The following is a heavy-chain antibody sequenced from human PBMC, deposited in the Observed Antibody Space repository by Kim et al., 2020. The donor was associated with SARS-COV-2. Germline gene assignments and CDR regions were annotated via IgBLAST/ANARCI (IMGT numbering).Heavy chain of an antibody. V-gene: IGHV1-46*01. J-gene: IGHJ6*02. Sequence: ASVKVSCKASGYTFTSYYMHWVRQAPGQGLEWMGIINPSGGSTSYAQKFQGRVTMTRDTSTSTVYMELSSLRSEDTAVYYCASDVLYCSGGSCYGEWTYGMDVWGQGTTVTVSS. D-gene: IGHD2-15*01. CDR3: ASDVLYCSGGSCYGEWTYGMDV. CDR1: GYTFTSYY. CDR2: INPSGGST.